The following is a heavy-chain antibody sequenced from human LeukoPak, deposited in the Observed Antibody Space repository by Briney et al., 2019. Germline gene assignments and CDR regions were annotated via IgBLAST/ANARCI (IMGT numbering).Heavy chain of an antibody. CDR2: IIPLLGIV. J-gene: IGHJ4*02. Sequence: GSSVKVSCKASRVTFNSGSISWVRQAPGHGLDWLGRIIPLLGIVNYAQRFQGKVTITADKSTNTAYMELSSLRSEDTAVYYCARGLEDSSGYYGTPGFNLAFYWGQGTLVTVSS. CDR1: RVTFNSGS. V-gene: IGHV1-69*04. CDR3: ARGLEDSSGYYGTPGFNLAFY. D-gene: IGHD3-22*01.